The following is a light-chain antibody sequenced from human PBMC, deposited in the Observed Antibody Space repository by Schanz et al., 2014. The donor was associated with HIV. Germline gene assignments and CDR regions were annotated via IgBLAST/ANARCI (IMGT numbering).Light chain of an antibody. J-gene: IGLJ2*01. CDR3: SSYAGSNTVV. CDR1: RSDVGGYDH. V-gene: IGLV2-11*01. CDR2: GVT. Sequence: QSALTQPRSVSGSPGQSVAISCTGTRSDVGGYDHVSWYQQHPGKAPKLMIYGVTKRPSGVPDRFSGSKSGNTASLSISGLQSEDEADYYCSSYAGSNTVVFGGGTKVTVL.